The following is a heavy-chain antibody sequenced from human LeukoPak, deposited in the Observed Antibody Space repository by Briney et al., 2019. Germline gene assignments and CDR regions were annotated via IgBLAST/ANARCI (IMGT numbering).Heavy chain of an antibody. CDR1: GFTFSSYA. J-gene: IGHJ4*02. V-gene: IGHV3-30*04. CDR3: ARDSGYSYGYPDY. D-gene: IGHD5-18*01. CDR2: ISYDGSNK. Sequence: GGSLRLSCAASGFTFSSYAMHWVRQAPGKGLEWVAVISYDGSNKYYADSVKGRFTISRDNSKNTLYLQMNSLRAEDTAVYYCARDSGYSYGYPDYWGQGTLVTVSS.